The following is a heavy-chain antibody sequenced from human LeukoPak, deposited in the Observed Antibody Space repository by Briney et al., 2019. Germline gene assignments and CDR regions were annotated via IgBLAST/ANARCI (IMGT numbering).Heavy chain of an antibody. CDR2: ISYDGSNK. CDR3: ASSSDIVVVPAAQSFDY. CDR1: GFTFSSYG. D-gene: IGHD2-2*01. V-gene: IGHV3-30*03. J-gene: IGHJ4*02. Sequence: GRSLRLSCAASGFTFSSYGMHWVRQAPGKGLEWVAVISYDGSNKYYADSVKGRFTISRDNAKNSLYLQMNSLRAEDTAVYYCASSSDIVVVPAAQSFDYWGQGTLVTVSS.